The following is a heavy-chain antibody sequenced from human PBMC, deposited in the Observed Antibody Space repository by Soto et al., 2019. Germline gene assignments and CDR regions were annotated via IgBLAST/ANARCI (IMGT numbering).Heavy chain of an antibody. CDR1: GFTFSSYS. CDR3: AGDGIAAAGIRSILENYYYYYYGMDV. J-gene: IGHJ6*02. D-gene: IGHD6-13*01. CDR2: NSISSSYI. V-gene: IGHV3-21*01. Sequence: PGGSLRLSCAASGFTFSSYSMNWVRQAPGKGLEWVSSNSISSSYIYYADSVKGRFTISRDNAKNSLYLQMNSLRAEDTAVYYCAGDGIAAAGIRSILENYYYYYYGMDVWGQGTTVTVSS.